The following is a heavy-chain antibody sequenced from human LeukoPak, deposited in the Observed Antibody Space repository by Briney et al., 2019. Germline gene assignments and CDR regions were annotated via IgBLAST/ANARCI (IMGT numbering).Heavy chain of an antibody. Sequence: PGRFLRLSCAASGFTFSSYGMHWVRQAPGKGLEWVAVISYDGSNKYYADSVKGRFTISRDNSKNTLYLQMNSLRAEDTAVYYCARGILWFGELPGYYYGMDVWGQGTTVTVSS. CDR3: ARGILWFGELPGYYYGMDV. CDR2: ISYDGSNK. CDR1: GFTFSSYG. J-gene: IGHJ6*02. V-gene: IGHV3-30*03. D-gene: IGHD3-10*01.